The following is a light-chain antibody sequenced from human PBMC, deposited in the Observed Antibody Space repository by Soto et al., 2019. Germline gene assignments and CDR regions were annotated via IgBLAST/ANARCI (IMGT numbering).Light chain of an antibody. CDR1: SSDVGGFNY. J-gene: IGLJ1*01. V-gene: IGLV2-14*01. Sequence: QSVLTQPPSVSGSPGQSITISCTGTSSDVGGFNYVSWYQHHPGKAPKLMIYEVSNRPSGVSNRFSGSKSGNTASLTISGLQAEDEADYYCSSYTSSSTYVFGTGT. CDR2: EVS. CDR3: SSYTSSSTYV.